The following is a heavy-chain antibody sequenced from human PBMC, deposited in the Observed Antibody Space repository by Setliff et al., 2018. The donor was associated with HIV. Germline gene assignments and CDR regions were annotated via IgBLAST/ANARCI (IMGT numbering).Heavy chain of an antibody. CDR2: ISSSSSYT. CDR3: TTLPFARAWVYIMDV. Sequence: GGSLRLSCAASGFTFSTYSMNWVRQAPGKGLEWVSYISSSSSYTNYADSVKGRFTISRDNAKNSLFLQMNSLITEDTALYYCTTLPFARAWVYIMDVWGQGTAVTVSS. V-gene: IGHV3-21*05. J-gene: IGHJ6*02. D-gene: IGHD2-21*01. CDR1: GFTFSTYS.